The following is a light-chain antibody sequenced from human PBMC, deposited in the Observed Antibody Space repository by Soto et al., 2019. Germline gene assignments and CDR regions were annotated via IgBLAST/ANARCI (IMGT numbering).Light chain of an antibody. V-gene: IGKV3-15*01. J-gene: IGKJ2*01. CDR1: RSVSSN. Sequence: ETVMTQSPATLSVSPGERATLSCRASRSVSSNLAWYQQKPGQAPRLLIYGASTRATGIPARFSGSGSGTEFTLTISSLQSEDFALYYCQQYNNWPPYTFGQGTKLEIK. CDR2: GAS. CDR3: QQYNNWPPYT.